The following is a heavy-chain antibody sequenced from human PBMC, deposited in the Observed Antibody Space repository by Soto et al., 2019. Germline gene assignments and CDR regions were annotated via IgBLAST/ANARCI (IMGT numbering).Heavy chain of an antibody. V-gene: IGHV3-74*01. CDR2: ITSDGKSK. CDR3: AGDRFSSSWNWFDP. D-gene: IGHD6-13*01. J-gene: IGHJ5*02. Sequence: QTVGSLRLSCAASGFNFSNHWMHWVRQRPAEGLVWVSRITSDGKSKAYAESVKGRFAISRDNAKNTLYLQMNSLRDEDTAVYYCAGDRFSSSWNWFDPWGQGTLVTVSS. CDR1: GFNFSNHW.